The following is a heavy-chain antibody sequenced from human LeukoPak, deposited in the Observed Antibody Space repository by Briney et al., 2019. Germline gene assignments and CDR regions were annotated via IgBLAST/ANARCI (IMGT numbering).Heavy chain of an antibody. Sequence: GESLKISCKGSGYSFTTYWIGWVRQMPGKGLEYVGIIYPGDSDTRYSPSFQGHLTISADKSINTAYLQWSSLRASDTAIYYCVSLSRLEVPQNYFDSGGRGTWSPSPQ. V-gene: IGHV5-51*01. CDR1: GYSFTTYW. J-gene: IGHJ4*02. CDR3: VSLSRLEVPQNYFDS. CDR2: IYPGDSDT. D-gene: IGHD1-1*01.